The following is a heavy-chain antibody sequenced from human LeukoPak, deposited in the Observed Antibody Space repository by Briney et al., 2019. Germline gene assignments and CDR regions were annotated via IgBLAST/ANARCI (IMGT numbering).Heavy chain of an antibody. V-gene: IGHV3-7*01. CDR2: IKQDGSEK. Sequence: GGSLRLSCAASGFTFSSYWMSWVRQAPGKGLEWVANIKQDGSEKYYVDSVKGRFTISRDNAKNSLYLQMNSLRAEDTAVYYCARGHYYYYYYYMDVWGKGTTVTVSS. CDR3: ARGHYYYYYYYMDV. CDR1: GFTFSSYW. J-gene: IGHJ6*03. D-gene: IGHD1-26*01.